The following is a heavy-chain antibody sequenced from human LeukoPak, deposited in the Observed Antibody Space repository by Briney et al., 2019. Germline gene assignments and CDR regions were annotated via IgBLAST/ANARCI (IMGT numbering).Heavy chain of an antibody. CDR1: GGSIRSYY. CDR3: ARQDSLNWFDP. D-gene: IGHD2-15*01. J-gene: IGHJ5*02. V-gene: IGHV4-59*08. Sequence: PSETLSLTCTVSGGSIRSYYWSWIRQPPGKRLEWIGYIDHSGSTYYNPSLKSRVTISVETSNNQFSLKLNSLTAADTAVYYCARQDSLNWFDPWGQGTLVTVSS. CDR2: IDHSGST.